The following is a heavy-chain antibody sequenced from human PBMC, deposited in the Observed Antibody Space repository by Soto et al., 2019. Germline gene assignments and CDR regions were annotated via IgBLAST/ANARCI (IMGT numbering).Heavy chain of an antibody. V-gene: IGHV3-9*01. Sequence: EVQLVESGGGLLQPGRSLRLSCEASGFMFDDYAMYWVRQAPGKGLEWVSGISWNGNSIVYADSVKGRFTISRDNAKNSLYLQMNSLKPEDTALYYCANSQSIASRPSDYWSQGTRVTVSS. CDR3: ANSQSIASRPSDY. J-gene: IGHJ4*02. CDR1: GFMFDDYA. D-gene: IGHD6-6*01. CDR2: ISWNGNSI.